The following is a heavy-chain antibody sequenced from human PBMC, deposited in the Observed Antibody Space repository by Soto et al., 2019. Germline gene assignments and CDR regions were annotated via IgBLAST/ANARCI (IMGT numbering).Heavy chain of an antibody. Sequence: GASVKVSCKVSGYTLTELSMHWVRQAPGKGLEWMGGFDPEDGETIYAQKFQGSVTMTEDTSTDTAYMELSSLRSEDTAVYYCATISGTTDYYYYGMDVWGQGTTVTVSS. V-gene: IGHV1-24*01. CDR1: GYTLTELS. J-gene: IGHJ6*02. CDR3: ATISGTTDYYYYGMDV. CDR2: FDPEDGET. D-gene: IGHD1-7*01.